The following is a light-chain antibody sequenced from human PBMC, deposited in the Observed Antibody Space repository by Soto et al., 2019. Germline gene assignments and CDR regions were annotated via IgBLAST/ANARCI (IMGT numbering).Light chain of an antibody. CDR3: QQYNSYSPT. V-gene: IGKV1-5*03. J-gene: IGKJ1*01. CDR2: KAS. Sequence: DIQMTQSPSTLSASVGDRVTITCRASQYLSRWLAWYQQKPGKAPKLLIYKASSLESGVPSRFSGSGSGTELTLTISSLQPDEFSTYYCQQYNSYSPTFGQGTNVEIK. CDR1: QYLSRW.